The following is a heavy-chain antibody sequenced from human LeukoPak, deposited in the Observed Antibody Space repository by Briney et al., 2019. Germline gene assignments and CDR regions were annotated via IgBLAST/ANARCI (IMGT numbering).Heavy chain of an antibody. V-gene: IGHV1-69*13. D-gene: IGHD2-15*01. J-gene: IGHJ4*02. Sequence: SVKVSCKASGGTFSSYAISWVRQAPGQGLERMGRIIPIFGTANYAQKFQGRVTITADESTSTAYMELSSLRSEDTAVYYCARVPYCSGGSCLLRGYYFDFWGQGTLVTVSS. CDR3: ARVPYCSGGSCLLRGYYFDF. CDR2: IIPIFGTA. CDR1: GGTFSSYA.